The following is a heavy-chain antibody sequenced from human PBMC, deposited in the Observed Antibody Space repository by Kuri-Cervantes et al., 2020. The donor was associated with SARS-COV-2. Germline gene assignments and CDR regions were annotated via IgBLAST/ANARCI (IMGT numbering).Heavy chain of an antibody. D-gene: IGHD1-1*01. J-gene: IGHJ3*02. V-gene: IGHV3-30*14. CDR2: ISYDGSNK. Sequence: SYAASGFTFSSYAMHWVRQAPGKGLEWVAVISYDGSNKYYADSVKGRFTISRDNSKNTLYLQMNSLRAEDTAVYYCARDAPLEIHVPHDAFDIWGQGTMVTVSS. CDR3: ARDAPLEIHVPHDAFDI. CDR1: GFTFSSYA.